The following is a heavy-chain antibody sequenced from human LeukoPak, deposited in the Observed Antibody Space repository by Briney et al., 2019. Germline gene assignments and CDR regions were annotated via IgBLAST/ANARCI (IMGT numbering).Heavy chain of an antibody. CDR1: GGSFSGYY. V-gene: IGHV4-34*01. D-gene: IGHD3-22*01. J-gene: IGHJ6*03. CDR3: ARAGDSSGYMYYYYYYMDV. CDR2: INHSGST. Sequence: SETLSLTCAVYGGSFSGYYWSWIRQPPGKGLEWIGEINHSGSTNYNPSLRSRVTISVDTSKNQFSLKLSSVTAADTAVYYCARAGDSSGYMYYYYYYMDVWGKGTTVTVSS.